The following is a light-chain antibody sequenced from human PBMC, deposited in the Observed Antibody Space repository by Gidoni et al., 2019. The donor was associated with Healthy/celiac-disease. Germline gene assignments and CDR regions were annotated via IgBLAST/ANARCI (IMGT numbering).Light chain of an antibody. CDR1: ALPKQY. J-gene: IGLJ3*02. Sequence: PSVSVSPGQTARITCSGDALPKQYAYWYQQKPGQALVLVIYKDSERPSGIPERFSGSSSGTTVTLTNSGGQAEDEADYYCQSADSSGTYEVFGGGTKLTVL. V-gene: IGLV3-25*03. CDR3: QSADSSGTYEV. CDR2: KDS.